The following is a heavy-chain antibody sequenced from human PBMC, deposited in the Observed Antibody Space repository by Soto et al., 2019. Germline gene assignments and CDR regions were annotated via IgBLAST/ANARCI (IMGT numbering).Heavy chain of an antibody. CDR3: ARSNYDFWSGRYFHGMDV. Sequence: SETLSLTCAVYGGSFSGYYWSWIRQPPGKGLEWIGEINHSGSTNYNPSLKSRVTISVDTSKNQFSLKLSSVTAADTAVYYCARSNYDFWSGRYFHGMDVWGQGTTVTVSS. D-gene: IGHD3-3*01. V-gene: IGHV4-34*01. CDR2: INHSGST. CDR1: GGSFSGYY. J-gene: IGHJ6*02.